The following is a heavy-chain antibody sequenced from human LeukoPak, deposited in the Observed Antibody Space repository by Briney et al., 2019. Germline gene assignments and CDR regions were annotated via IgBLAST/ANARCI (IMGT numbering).Heavy chain of an antibody. CDR3: ASCGYSYGYYFDY. CDR2: IIPIFGTA. V-gene: IGHV1-69*13. J-gene: IGHJ4*02. CDR1: GGTFSSYA. Sequence: PVASVKVSCKASGGTFSSYAISWVRQAPGQGLEWMGGIIPIFGTANYAQKFQGRVTITADESTSTAYMELSSLRSEDTAVYYCASCGYSYGYYFDYWGQGTLVTVSS. D-gene: IGHD5-18*01.